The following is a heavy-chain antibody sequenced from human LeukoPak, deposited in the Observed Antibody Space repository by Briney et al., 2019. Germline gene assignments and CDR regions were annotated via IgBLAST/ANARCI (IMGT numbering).Heavy chain of an antibody. D-gene: IGHD1-20*01. V-gene: IGHV6-1*01. J-gene: IGHJ4*02. Sequence: SQTLSLTRAISGDSLSSNIVAWHWTRQSPSRGLEWLGRTYYKSNWYNDYAVSVKSRITINPDTAKSQFALQLICVTPEDTAVYCCGRGITRIFDYWGQGTLVTVFS. CDR3: GRGITRIFDY. CDR1: GDSLSSNIVA. CDR2: TYYKSNWYN.